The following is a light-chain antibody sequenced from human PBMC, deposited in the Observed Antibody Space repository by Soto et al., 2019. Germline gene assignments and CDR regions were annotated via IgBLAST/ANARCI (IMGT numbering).Light chain of an antibody. V-gene: IGKV3-20*01. CDR1: QSVSSNY. J-gene: IGKJ2*01. CDR3: QQYGSSPPYT. CDR2: GAS. Sequence: EIVLTQSPGTLSLSPGERATLSCRASQSVSSNYLAWYQQKPGQAPRLVIYGASNRATGIPDRFSGSGSGTDFTLTINRLEPEEFAVYYCQQYGSSPPYTFGQGHKLDIK.